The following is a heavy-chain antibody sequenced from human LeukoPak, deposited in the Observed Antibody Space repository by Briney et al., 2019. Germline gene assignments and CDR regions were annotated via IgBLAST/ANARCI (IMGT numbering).Heavy chain of an antibody. J-gene: IGHJ4*02. V-gene: IGHV3-23*01. Sequence: GGSLRLSCAASGFTFSVYAMTWVRQAPGKGLEWISTITSGGSTYYADSVKGRFTISRDNSKNTLHLQMNSLRAEDTAVYYCAKSLGVGGYTRYKGFDQWGQGTLVTVSS. D-gene: IGHD3-16*02. CDR3: AKSLGVGGYTRYKGFDQ. CDR1: GFTFSVYA. CDR2: ITSGGST.